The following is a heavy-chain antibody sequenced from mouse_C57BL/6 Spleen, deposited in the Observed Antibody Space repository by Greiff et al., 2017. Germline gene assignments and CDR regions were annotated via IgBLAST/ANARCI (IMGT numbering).Heavy chain of an antibody. V-gene: IGHV5-17*01. Sequence: EVMLVESGGGLVKPGGSLKLSCAASGFPFSDYGMHWVRQAPEKGLEWVAYISSGSSTIYYADTVKGRFTISRDNAKNTLFLQMTSLRSEDTAMYYCARRTTVVALDYWGQGTTLTVSS. CDR1: GFPFSDYG. CDR3: ARRTTVVALDY. J-gene: IGHJ2*01. CDR2: ISSGSSTI. D-gene: IGHD1-1*01.